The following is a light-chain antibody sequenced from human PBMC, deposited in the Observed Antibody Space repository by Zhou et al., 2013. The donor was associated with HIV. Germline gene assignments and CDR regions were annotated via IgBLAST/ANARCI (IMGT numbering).Light chain of an antibody. Sequence: DIQMTQSPPSVSASLGDSVTITCRASRVIGTWLAWYQQKPGKAPNLLIYGASTLHSGVPSRFSGSGSGTEFTLTISSLQPEDFATYYCQQLNSYPPGFTFGPGTKVDIK. CDR1: RVIGTW. CDR2: GAS. V-gene: IGKV1-12*01. J-gene: IGKJ3*01. CDR3: QQLNSYPPGFT.